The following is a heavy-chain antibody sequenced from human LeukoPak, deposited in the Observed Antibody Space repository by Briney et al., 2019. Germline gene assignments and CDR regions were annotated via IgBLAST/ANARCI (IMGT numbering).Heavy chain of an antibody. Sequence: SETLSLTCTVSGGSISSYYWSWIRQPPGKGLEWIGYIYYSGSTNYNPSLKSRVTISVDTSMNQFSLKLSSVTAADTAVYYCATLSGYYPYYFDYWGQGTLVTVSS. CDR3: ATLSGYYPYYFDY. CDR2: IYYSGST. J-gene: IGHJ4*02. V-gene: IGHV4-59*08. D-gene: IGHD3-3*01. CDR1: GGSISSYY.